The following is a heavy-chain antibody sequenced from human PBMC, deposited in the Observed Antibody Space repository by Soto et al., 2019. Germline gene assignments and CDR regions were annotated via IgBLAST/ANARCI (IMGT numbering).Heavy chain of an antibody. CDR1: GYSFTSYW. CDR2: IDPSDSYT. J-gene: IGHJ6*02. Sequence: GESLKISCKGPGYSFTSYWISWVRQMPGKGLEWMGRIDPSDSYTNYSPSFQGHVTISADKSISTAYLQWSSLKASDTAMYYCASNYDILTGHYGMDVWGQGTTVTVSS. V-gene: IGHV5-10-1*01. CDR3: ASNYDILTGHYGMDV. D-gene: IGHD3-9*01.